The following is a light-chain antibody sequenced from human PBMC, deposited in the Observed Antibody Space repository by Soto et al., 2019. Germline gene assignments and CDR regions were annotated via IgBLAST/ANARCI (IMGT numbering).Light chain of an antibody. J-gene: IGKJ1*01. CDR1: QSVNNN. CDR2: GAS. Sequence: PHSTTTLSVSPGERATLSCRASQSVNNNLAWYQQKLGQAPRVLIYGASTRATGIPARFTGSWSGTEFILTITILQSEDSTVYCCQEYNSWPWTFGQGTKVDIK. CDR3: QEYNSWPWT. V-gene: IGKV3-15*01.